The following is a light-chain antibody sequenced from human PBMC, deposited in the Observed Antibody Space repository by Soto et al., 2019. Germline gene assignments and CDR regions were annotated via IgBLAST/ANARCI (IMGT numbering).Light chain of an antibody. CDR1: QSVTSSY. V-gene: IGKV3-20*01. CDR2: GAS. CDR3: QQYDSFIFT. Sequence: EIVLTQSPGTLSLSPGERATLSCRASQSVTSSYLAWYQQKPGQAPRLLIYGASRRATGIPDRFSGGGSGTDFTLTIIRLEPEDFAVYYCQQYDSFIFTFGPGTKVDIK. J-gene: IGKJ3*01.